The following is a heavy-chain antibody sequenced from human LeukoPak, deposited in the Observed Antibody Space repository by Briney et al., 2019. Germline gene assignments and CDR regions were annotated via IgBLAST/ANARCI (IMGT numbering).Heavy chain of an antibody. Sequence: PSETLSLTCAVYGGSFSGYYWSWIRQPPGKGLEWIGEINHSGSTNYNPSLMSRVTISVDTSKNQFSLKLSSVTAADTAVYYCARGQVEWLVRNWFDPWGQGTLVTVSS. CDR1: GGSFSGYY. CDR3: ARGQVEWLVRNWFDP. D-gene: IGHD6-19*01. V-gene: IGHV4-34*01. CDR2: INHSGST. J-gene: IGHJ5*02.